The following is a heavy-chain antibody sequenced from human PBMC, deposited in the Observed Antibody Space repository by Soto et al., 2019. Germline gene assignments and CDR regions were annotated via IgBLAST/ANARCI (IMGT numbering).Heavy chain of an antibody. V-gene: IGHV3-23*01. D-gene: IGHD1-7*01. CDR1: GFTFSSYA. CDR2: ISGSGGST. Sequence: GGSLRLSCAASGFTFSSYAMSWVRQAPGKGLEWVSAISGSGGSTYYADSVKGRFTISRDNSKNTLYLQMNSLIAEDTAVYYCAKVILELHSFFDYWGQGTLVTVSS. CDR3: AKVILELHSFFDY. J-gene: IGHJ4*02.